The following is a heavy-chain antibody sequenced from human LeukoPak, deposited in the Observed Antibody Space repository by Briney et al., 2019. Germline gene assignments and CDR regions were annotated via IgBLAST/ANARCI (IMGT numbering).Heavy chain of an antibody. CDR3: ASNPLGRDTRPYYYYYYMDV. J-gene: IGHJ6*03. Sequence: SVKASCKASGGTFSRYAISWVRQAPGQGLEWMGGIIPIFGTANYAQKFQGRVTITTDESTSTAYMELSSLRSEDTAVYYCASNPLGRDTRPYYYYYYMDVWGKGTTVTVSS. D-gene: IGHD1-26*01. CDR2: IIPIFGTA. V-gene: IGHV1-69*05. CDR1: GGTFSRYA.